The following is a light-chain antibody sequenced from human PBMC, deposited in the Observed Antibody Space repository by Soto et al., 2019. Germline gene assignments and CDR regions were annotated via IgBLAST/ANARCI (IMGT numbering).Light chain of an antibody. CDR3: QQSYSTPWT. CDR1: QRIDSY. V-gene: IGKV1-39*01. Sequence: DIQMTQSPSSLSASIGDGVTITCRASQRIDSYLNWYQQKPGKAPKLLIYGTSSLQSGVPSRFSGSGSGTDFTLTISSLQPEDFATYFCQQSYSTPWTFGQGTKLEIK. CDR2: GTS. J-gene: IGKJ2*01.